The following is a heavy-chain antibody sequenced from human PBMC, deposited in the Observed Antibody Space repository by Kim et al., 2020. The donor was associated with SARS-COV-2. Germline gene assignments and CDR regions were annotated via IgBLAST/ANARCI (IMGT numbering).Heavy chain of an antibody. CDR2: ISGSDTGT. J-gene: IGHJ6*02. D-gene: IGHD3-22*01. CDR3: AKVGSSAVYYAMNV. CDR1: GFTFSTYA. Sequence: GGSLRLSCVASGFTFSTYAMNWVRQAPGKGLEWVSVISGSDTGTFYADSVKDRFTISRDNSKNTLYLQMNSLRAEDTALYYCAKVGSSAVYYAMNVWGQGTTVTVSS. V-gene: IGHV3-23*01.